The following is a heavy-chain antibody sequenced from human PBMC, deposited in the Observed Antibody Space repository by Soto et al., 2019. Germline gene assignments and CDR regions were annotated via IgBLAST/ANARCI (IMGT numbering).Heavy chain of an antibody. CDR1: GGSISSGGYS. D-gene: IGHD3-16*01. CDR3: ARRSERATWGY. V-gene: IGHV4-30-2*01. CDR2: IYHSGST. Sequence: PSETLSLTXAVSGGSISSGGYSWSWIRQPPGKGLEWIGYIYHSGSTYYNPSLKSRVTISVDRSKNQFSLKLSSVTAADTAVYYCARRSERATWGYWGQGTLVTVSS. J-gene: IGHJ4*02.